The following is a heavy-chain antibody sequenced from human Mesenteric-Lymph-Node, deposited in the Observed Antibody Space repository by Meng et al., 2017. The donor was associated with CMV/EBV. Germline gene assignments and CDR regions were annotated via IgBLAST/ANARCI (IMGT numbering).Heavy chain of an antibody. CDR3: ARYLQLNWFDP. CDR2: VYYSGST. Sequence: SETLSLTCTVSGGSMRSYYRSWIRQPPGKGLEYIGYVYYSGSTNYNPSLKTRVTISVDTSKNQFSLKLSSVTAADTAVYYCARYLQLNWFDPWGQGTLVTVSS. D-gene: IGHD1-1*01. J-gene: IGHJ5*02. V-gene: IGHV4-59*01. CDR1: GGSMRSYY.